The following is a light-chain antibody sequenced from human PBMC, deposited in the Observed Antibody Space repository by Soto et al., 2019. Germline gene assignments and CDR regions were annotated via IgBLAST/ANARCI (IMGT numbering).Light chain of an antibody. CDR2: HAS. V-gene: IGKV1-5*01. Sequence: DIQMTQSPSTLSASVGDRVTVTCRASQSISSWLAWYQQKPGKAPKLLIYHASSLGSGVPSRFSGSGSGTEFTLTVSSLQPDDFATYYCQQYNTSPWTFGQGTKVEIK. CDR1: QSISSW. CDR3: QQYNTSPWT. J-gene: IGKJ1*01.